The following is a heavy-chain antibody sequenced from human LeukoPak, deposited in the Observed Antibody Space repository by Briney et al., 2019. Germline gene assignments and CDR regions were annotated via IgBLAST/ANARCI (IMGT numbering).Heavy chain of an antibody. V-gene: IGHV1-69*05. CDR2: IIPIFGTA. D-gene: IGHD2-2*01. CDR1: GGTFSSYA. J-gene: IGHJ3*02. Sequence: SVKVSCKASGGTFSSYAISWVRQAPGQGLEWMGGIIPIFGTANYAQKFQGRVTITTDESTSTAYMELSSPRSEDTAVYYCARGSKVPAAPEAFDIWGQGTMVTVSS. CDR3: ARGSKVPAAPEAFDI.